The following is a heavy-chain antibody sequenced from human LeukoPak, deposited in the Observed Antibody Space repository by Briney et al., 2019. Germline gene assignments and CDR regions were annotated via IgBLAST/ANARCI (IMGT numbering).Heavy chain of an antibody. CDR2: IHYSGST. J-gene: IGHJ4*02. CDR3: ARHDFSSTNCRGFDY. Sequence: SETLSLTCNVYGGSISTETYYWAWVRQPPGKGLEWIRSIHYSGSTYDNPTLQSRLSLSVDTSKNQFSLRLSSVTAAETAVHYYARHDFSSTNCRGFDYGAQGTLVAVSS. V-gene: IGHV4-39*01. CDR1: GGSISTETYY. D-gene: IGHD2-2*01.